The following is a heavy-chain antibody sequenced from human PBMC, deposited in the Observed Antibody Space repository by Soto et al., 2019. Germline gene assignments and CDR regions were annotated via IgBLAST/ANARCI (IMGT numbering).Heavy chain of an antibody. J-gene: IGHJ4*02. V-gene: IGHV3-30-3*01. CDR3: ARDPYGSGSPNDY. CDR2: ISYDGSNK. D-gene: IGHD3-10*01. Sequence: GGSLRLSCAASGFTFSSYAMHWVRQAPGKGLEWVAVISYDGSNKYYADSVKGRFTISRENSKNTLYLQMNSLRAEDTAVYYSARDPYGSGSPNDYWGQGTLVTVSS. CDR1: GFTFSSYA.